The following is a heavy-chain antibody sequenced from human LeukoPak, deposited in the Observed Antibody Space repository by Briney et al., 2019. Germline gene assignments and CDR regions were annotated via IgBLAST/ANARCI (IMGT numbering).Heavy chain of an antibody. D-gene: IGHD5-18*01. Sequence: SESLSLTCTVSGGSISSYYWSWIRQPPGKGLEWIGYIYYSGSTNYNPSLKSRVTISVDTSKNQFSLKLSSVTAADTAVYYCARGDRRRGYSYGNFDYWGQGTLVTVSS. J-gene: IGHJ4*02. CDR2: IYYSGST. CDR1: GGSISSYY. CDR3: ARGDRRRGYSYGNFDY. V-gene: IGHV4-59*01.